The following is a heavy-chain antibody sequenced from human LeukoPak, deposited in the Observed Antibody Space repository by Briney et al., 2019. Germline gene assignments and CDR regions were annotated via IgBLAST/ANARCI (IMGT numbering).Heavy chain of an antibody. CDR2: IYYSGST. D-gene: IGHD4-17*01. J-gene: IGHJ5*02. CDR1: GGSIRSSSYY. Sequence: SETLSLTCIVSGGSIRSSSYYWGWIRQPPGKGLEWIGSIYYSGSTYYNPSLKSRVTISVDTSKNQFSLKLSSVTAADTAVYYCTVTTKLFHWFDPWGQGTLVTVSS. V-gene: IGHV4-39*01. CDR3: TVTTKLFHWFDP.